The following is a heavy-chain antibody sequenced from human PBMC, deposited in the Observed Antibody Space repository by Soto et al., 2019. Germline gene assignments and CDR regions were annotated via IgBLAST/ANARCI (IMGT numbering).Heavy chain of an antibody. V-gene: IGHV3-7*01. D-gene: IGHD1-20*01. CDR1: GFTFSSYW. CDR3: ARRPMKMYNWNYDGMDV. CDR2: IKQDGSEK. Sequence: PGGSLRLSCAASGFTFSSYWMSWVRQAPGKGLEWVANIKQDGSEKYYVDSVKGRFTISRDNAKNSLYLQMNSLRAEDTAVYYCARRPMKMYNWNYDGMDVWGQGTTVTVS. J-gene: IGHJ6*02.